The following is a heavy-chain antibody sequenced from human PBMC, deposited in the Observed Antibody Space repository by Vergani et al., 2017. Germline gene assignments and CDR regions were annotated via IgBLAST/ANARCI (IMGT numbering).Heavy chain of an antibody. Sequence: VQLEESGGGVVQPGRSLRLSCAGSGFTLSSHAMHWVRQAPGKGLEWVSRINSDGRSTTYADSVKGRFTISRDNAKNTLYLQMNSLRAEDTAVYYCAGVSSYDSKLFDYWGQGTLVTISS. D-gene: IGHD3-22*01. CDR3: AGVSSYDSKLFDY. V-gene: IGHV3-74*03. CDR2: INSDGRST. J-gene: IGHJ4*02. CDR1: GFTLSSHA.